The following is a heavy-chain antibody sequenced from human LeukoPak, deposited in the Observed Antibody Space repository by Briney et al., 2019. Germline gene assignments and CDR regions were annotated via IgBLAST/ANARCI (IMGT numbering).Heavy chain of an antibody. D-gene: IGHD3-10*01. CDR2: INPNCGGT. Sequence: ASVKVSCKASGYTFTGYYMHWVRQAPGQGLEWMGRINPNCGGTNYAQKFQGRVTMTRDTSISTAYMELSRLRSDDTAVYYCARGPITMVRGVIFNWFDPWGQGTLVTVSS. V-gene: IGHV1-2*06. CDR3: ARGPITMVRGVIFNWFDP. CDR1: GYTFTGYY. J-gene: IGHJ5*02.